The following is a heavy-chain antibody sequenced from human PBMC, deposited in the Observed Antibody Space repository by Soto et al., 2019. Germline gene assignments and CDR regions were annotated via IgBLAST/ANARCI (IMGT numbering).Heavy chain of an antibody. V-gene: IGHV4-39*01. D-gene: IGHD1-20*01. J-gene: IGHJ4*02. CDR1: GGSISSSSYY. CDR2: IYYSGST. CDR3: ATTSITGTVAGFDY. Sequence: QLQLQESGPGLVKPSETLSLTCTVSGGSISSSSYYWGWIRQPPGKGLEWIGSIYYSGSTYYNPSLKSRVTISVDTSKTQFSLKLSSVTAADTAVYYCATTSITGTVAGFDYWGQGTLVTVSS.